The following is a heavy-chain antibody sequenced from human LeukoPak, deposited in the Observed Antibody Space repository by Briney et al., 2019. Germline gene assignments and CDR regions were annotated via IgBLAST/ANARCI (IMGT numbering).Heavy chain of an antibody. CDR1: GYTFTDYL. CDR3: ARGIVVVPAAKGPLVVVAATGLDY. Sequence: ASVKVSCKASGYTFTDYLIHWVRQAPGQGLEWMGWINPNSGDTNYAQKLQGRVTMTTDTSTSTAYMELRSLRSDDTAVYYCARGIVVVPAAKGPLVVVAATGLDYWGQGTLVTVSS. CDR2: INPNSGDT. V-gene: IGHV1-18*04. J-gene: IGHJ4*02. D-gene: IGHD2-2*01.